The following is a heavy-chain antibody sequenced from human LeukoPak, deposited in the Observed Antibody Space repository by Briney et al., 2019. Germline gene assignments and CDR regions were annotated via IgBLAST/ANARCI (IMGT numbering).Heavy chain of an antibody. CDR1: GYSFSGYY. Sequence: ASVKVSCKASGYSFSGYYMHWVRQAPGQGLERMGWINPNSGDTNYAQKFQGRVTMTRDTSISTAYMELSGLISDDTAVYYCAKDQGRGYTYGLYYFDYWGQGTLVTVSS. J-gene: IGHJ4*02. CDR2: INPNSGDT. V-gene: IGHV1-2*02. D-gene: IGHD5-18*01. CDR3: AKDQGRGYTYGLYYFDY.